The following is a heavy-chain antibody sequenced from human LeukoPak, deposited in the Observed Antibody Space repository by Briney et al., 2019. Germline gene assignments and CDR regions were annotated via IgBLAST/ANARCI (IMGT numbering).Heavy chain of an antibody. J-gene: IGHJ2*01. CDR3: AKIGVIGNWYFDI. CDR2: TSAGGDYI. V-gene: IGHV3-23*01. CDR1: GFTFSSHG. D-gene: IGHD2-15*01. Sequence: PGGSLRLSCAVSGFTFSSHGMSWVRQAVRQAPGKGLEWVSSTSAGGDYIYYADAVKGRFTISRDNSKNTLYLQMNSLRAEDTAVYYCAKIGVIGNWYFDIWGRGTLVTVSS.